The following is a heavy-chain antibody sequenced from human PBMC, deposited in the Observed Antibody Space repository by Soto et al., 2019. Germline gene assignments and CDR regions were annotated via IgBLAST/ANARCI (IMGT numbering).Heavy chain of an antibody. D-gene: IGHD3-22*01. V-gene: IGHV1-18*04. CDR3: ASEVYYYDSSGYPTKDAFDI. CDR2: ISAYNGNT. Sequence: ASVKVSCKASGYTFASYGISWVRQAPGQGLEWMGWISAYNGNTNYAQKLQGRVTMTTDTSTSTAYMELRSLRSDDTAVYYCASEVYYYDSSGYPTKDAFDIWGQGTMVTVSS. J-gene: IGHJ3*02. CDR1: GYTFASYG.